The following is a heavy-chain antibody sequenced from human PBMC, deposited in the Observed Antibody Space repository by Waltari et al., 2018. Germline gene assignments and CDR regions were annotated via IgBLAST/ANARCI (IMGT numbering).Heavy chain of an antibody. CDR1: GYSFSNFA. J-gene: IGHJ3*02. V-gene: IGHV1-69*10. Sequence: QVHLVQSGAEVKRPGSSVKVSCKASGYSFSNFAINWVRQAPGQRLEWMGGIIPVLDASSPSEHFQGRVTLTAETSTATANMELSDLTSEDSAIYYCARGRDGTLQGDGGFDIWGQGTVVTVSS. D-gene: IGHD2-15*01. CDR2: IIPVLDAS. CDR3: ARGRDGTLQGDGGFDI.